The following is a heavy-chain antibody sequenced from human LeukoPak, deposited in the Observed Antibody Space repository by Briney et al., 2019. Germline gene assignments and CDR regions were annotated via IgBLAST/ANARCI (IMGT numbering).Heavy chain of an antibody. Sequence: SETLSLTCTVSGGSISSYYWSWIRQPPGQGLEGIGYIYYSGSTNYNPSPKSRVTISVDTSKNQFPLKLSSVTAADPAVYYCARVGSGGFGVFDYWGQGTLVTDSS. CDR3: ARVGSGGFGVFDY. CDR2: IYYSGST. D-gene: IGHD3-10*01. V-gene: IGHV4-59*01. J-gene: IGHJ4*02. CDR1: GGSISSYY.